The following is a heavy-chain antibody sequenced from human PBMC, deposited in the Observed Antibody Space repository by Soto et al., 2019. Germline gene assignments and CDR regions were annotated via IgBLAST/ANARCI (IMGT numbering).Heavy chain of an antibody. Sequence: PSETLSLTCTVSGGSLSSYFWSWIRQPPGKGLEWIGYSYYSGSTNYNPSLKSRVTISVDTSKNQFSLKLTSVTAADTAVYYCARTSRWLQPYYFDYWGQGLLVTVSS. CDR2: SYYSGST. D-gene: IGHD5-12*01. J-gene: IGHJ4*02. V-gene: IGHV4-59*01. CDR1: GGSLSSYF. CDR3: ARTSRWLQPYYFDY.